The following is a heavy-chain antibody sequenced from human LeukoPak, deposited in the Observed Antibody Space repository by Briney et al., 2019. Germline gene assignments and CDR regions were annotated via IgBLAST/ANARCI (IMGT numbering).Heavy chain of an antibody. CDR1: GGSISSYY. Sequence: SETLSLTCAVSGGSISSYYWSWIRQPPGKGLEWIGYIYYSGSTNYNPSLKSRVTISVDTSKNQFSLKLSSVTAADTAVYYCARSWEVRQGYYYGLDVWGQGTTVTVSS. D-gene: IGHD1-26*01. J-gene: IGHJ6*02. V-gene: IGHV4-59*08. CDR3: ARSWEVRQGYYYGLDV. CDR2: IYYSGST.